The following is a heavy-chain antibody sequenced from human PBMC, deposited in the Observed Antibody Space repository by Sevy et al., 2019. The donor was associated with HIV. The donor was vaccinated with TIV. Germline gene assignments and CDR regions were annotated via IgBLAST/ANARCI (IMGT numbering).Heavy chain of an antibody. V-gene: IGHV3-21*01. CDR2: ISFSSNYI. J-gene: IGHJ4*02. Sequence: GGSLRLSCAASGFTFSSYSMYWVRQAPGKGLEWVSSISFSSNYIYYADSVKGRFTISRNDAKNSLYLQMNSLRAEDMAVYDCARDKEQQLVDYWGQGTLVTVSS. CDR1: GFTFSSYS. CDR3: ARDKEQQLVDY. D-gene: IGHD6-13*01.